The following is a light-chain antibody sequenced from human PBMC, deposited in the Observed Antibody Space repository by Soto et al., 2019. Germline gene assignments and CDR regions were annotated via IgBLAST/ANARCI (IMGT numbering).Light chain of an antibody. J-gene: IGKJ5*01. CDR2: GAS. CDR3: QQYNNWLIT. CDR1: QSVSSN. V-gene: IGKV3D-15*01. Sequence: EIVMTQSPATLSVSPGERATLSCRASQSVSSNLAWYQQKPGQAPRLLIYGASTRATGIPARFSGSGSGTEFPLIISRLQSEDLAVYCCQQYNNWLITFGQGTRLEIK.